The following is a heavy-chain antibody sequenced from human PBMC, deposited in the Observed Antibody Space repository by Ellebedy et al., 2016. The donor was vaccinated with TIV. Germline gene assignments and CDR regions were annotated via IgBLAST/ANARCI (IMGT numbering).Heavy chain of an antibody. CDR3: ARGENSGYTPPGD. J-gene: IGHJ4*02. Sequence: GGSLRLSCAASGFTFSSYAMHWVRQAPGKGLEWVALIWHDVSDEDYADSVKGRFTISRDNSKKTLYLQLNSLRAEDTAVYYCARGENSGYTPPGDWGQGSLVTVSS. CDR2: IWHDVSDE. CDR1: GFTFSSYA. V-gene: IGHV3-33*01. D-gene: IGHD5-12*01.